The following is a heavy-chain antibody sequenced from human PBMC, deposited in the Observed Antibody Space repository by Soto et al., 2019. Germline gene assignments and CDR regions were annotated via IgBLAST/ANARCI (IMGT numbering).Heavy chain of an antibody. CDR3: AKVSALVQGRGGDFDY. D-gene: IGHD2-15*01. V-gene: IGHV3-23*01. CDR1: GFTFSSYA. Sequence: GGSLRLSCAASGFTFSSYAMSWVRQAPGKGLEWVSAISDSGGSTYYADSVKGRFTISRDNSKNTLYLQMNSLRAEDTAVYYCAKVSALVQGRGGDFDYWGQGTLVTVSS. J-gene: IGHJ4*02. CDR2: ISDSGGST.